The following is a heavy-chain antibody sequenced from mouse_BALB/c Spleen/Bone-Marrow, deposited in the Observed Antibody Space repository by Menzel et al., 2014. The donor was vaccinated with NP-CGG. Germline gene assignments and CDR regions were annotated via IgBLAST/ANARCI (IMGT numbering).Heavy chain of an antibody. CDR3: ATDIGDDSDGAGTMDY. CDR2: IRNKAYGDTT. J-gene: IGHJ4*01. Sequence: EVKLMESGGGLVQPGGSLRLSCATSGFTFSDYYISWVRQPPGKALEWLGFIRNKAYGDTTEYSASVKGRFTISRDNSHSILYLQMNTLRAEDGGTYCWATDIGDDSDGAGTMDYWGQGTSVTVSS. D-gene: IGHD4-1*01. CDR1: GFTFSDYY. V-gene: IGHV7-3*02.